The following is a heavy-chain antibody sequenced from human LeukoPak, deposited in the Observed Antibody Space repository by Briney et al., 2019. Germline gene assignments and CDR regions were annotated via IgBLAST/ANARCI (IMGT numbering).Heavy chain of an antibody. J-gene: IGHJ4*02. CDR3: ARGLQYSSASRFDY. V-gene: IGHV1-18*01. CDR1: GYTFTSYG. CDR2: ISAYNGNT. Sequence: ASVKVSCKASGYTFTSYGISWVRQAPGQGLEWMGWISAYNGNTNFAQRLQGRVTMTTDTSTSTAYMELRSLSSDDTAVYYCARGLQYSSASRFDYWGQGTLVTVSS. D-gene: IGHD6-6*01.